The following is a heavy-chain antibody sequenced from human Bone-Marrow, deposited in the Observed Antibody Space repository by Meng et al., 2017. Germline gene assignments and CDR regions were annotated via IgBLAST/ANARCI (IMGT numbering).Heavy chain of an antibody. CDR2: INADSGYT. Sequence: VRLCQSWGEVNNPGASVRVSCKASGYTFTGYALHWVRQGPGQRLEWMGWINADSGYTKSSHTFQGRVTFTRDTSANTVYMELSSLSSEDTAVFYCAWEFLHSGSWGFFWGQGTLVTVSS. CDR1: GYTFTGYA. V-gene: IGHV1-3*01. D-gene: IGHD3-10*01. J-gene: IGHJ4*02. CDR3: AWEFLHSGSWGFF.